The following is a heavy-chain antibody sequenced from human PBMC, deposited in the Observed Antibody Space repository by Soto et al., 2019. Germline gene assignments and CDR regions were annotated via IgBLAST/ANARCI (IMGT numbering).Heavy chain of an antibody. CDR3: AREPRYCSGGRCSITGDAFDI. V-gene: IGHV3-66*01. J-gene: IGHJ3*02. Sequence: EVQLVESGGGLVQPGGSLRLSCAASGLIVSSTYMSWVRQAPGKGLEWVSVISNGGDTHYADSVKGRFSLSRDISNNTLHLQMSSLSVEDRAVHYCAREPRYCSGGRCSITGDAFDIWGLGTMVTVSS. CDR1: GLIVSSTY. D-gene: IGHD2-15*01. CDR2: ISNGGDT.